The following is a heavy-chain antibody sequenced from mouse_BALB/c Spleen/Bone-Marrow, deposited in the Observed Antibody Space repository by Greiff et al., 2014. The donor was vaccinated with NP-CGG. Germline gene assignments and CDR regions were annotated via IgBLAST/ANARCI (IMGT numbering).Heavy chain of an antibody. V-gene: IGHV1S30*01. Sequence: VQLKESGPELVKPGPSVKISCRASGYSFTGYYMHWVKQSHGKSLEWIGEINPYNGGTSYNQKFKGKATLTVDTSSSTAFMELHSLTSEDSLVYYCARQLHGNYAYWGQGTLVTVSA. J-gene: IGHJ3*01. D-gene: IGHD2-1*01. CDR2: INPYNGGT. CDR1: GYSFTGYY. CDR3: ARQLHGNYAY.